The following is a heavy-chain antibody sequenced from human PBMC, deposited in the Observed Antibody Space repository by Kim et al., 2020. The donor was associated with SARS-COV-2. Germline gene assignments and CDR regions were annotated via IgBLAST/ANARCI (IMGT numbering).Heavy chain of an antibody. CDR1: GYTFTGYY. Sequence: ASVKVSCKASGYTFTGYYMHWVRQAPGQGLEWMGWINPNSGGTNYAQKFQGRVTMTRDTSISTAYMELSRLRSDDTAVYYCANNLRGKIRFLEWLLDYWGQGTLVTVSS. D-gene: IGHD3-3*01. V-gene: IGHV1-2*02. J-gene: IGHJ4*02. CDR3: ANNLRGKIRFLEWLLDY. CDR2: INPNSGGT.